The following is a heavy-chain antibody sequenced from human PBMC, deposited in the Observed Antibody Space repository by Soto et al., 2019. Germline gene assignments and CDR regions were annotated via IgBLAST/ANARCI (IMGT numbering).Heavy chain of an antibody. Sequence: GGSLRLSCAASGFTFSSYAMHWVRQAPGKGLEWVAVISYDGSNKYYADSVKGRFTISRDNSKNTLYLQMNSLRAEDTAVYYCARARDCWGQGTLGAVSS. CDR3: ARARDC. V-gene: IGHV3-30-3*01. CDR2: ISYDGSNK. CDR1: GFTFSSYA. J-gene: IGHJ4*02.